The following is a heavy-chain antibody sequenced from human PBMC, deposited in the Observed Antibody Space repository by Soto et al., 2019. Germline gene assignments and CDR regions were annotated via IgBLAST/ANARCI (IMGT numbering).Heavy chain of an antibody. J-gene: IGHJ4*02. Sequence: QLQLQESGPGLVKPSETLSLTCTVSGGSISSSNYYWGWIRQPPGKGLEWIGSFYYTGSTYYNPSLKCRXXIXIXXSKNQFSLKLNSVTAADTAVYYCARRDTAMVSFDYWGQGTLVTVSS. CDR3: ARRDTAMVSFDY. V-gene: IGHV4-39*01. CDR2: FYYTGST. D-gene: IGHD5-18*01. CDR1: GGSISSSNYY.